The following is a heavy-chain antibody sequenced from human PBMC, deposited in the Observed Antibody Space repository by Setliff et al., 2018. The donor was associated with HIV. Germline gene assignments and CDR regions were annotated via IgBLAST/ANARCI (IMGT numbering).Heavy chain of an antibody. CDR1: GYSMSSGYY. CDR2: VYHTGST. J-gene: IGHJ4*02. CDR3: ARHAAGPDGPFDY. Sequence: SETLSLTCGVSGYSMSSGYYWGWIRQPPGKGLEWIGDVYHTGSTYYNPSLKSRVTISVDTSKNQFSLKLSPVIAADTAVYYCARHAAGPDGPFDYWGQGTLVTVSS. V-gene: IGHV4-38-2*01. D-gene: IGHD2-2*01.